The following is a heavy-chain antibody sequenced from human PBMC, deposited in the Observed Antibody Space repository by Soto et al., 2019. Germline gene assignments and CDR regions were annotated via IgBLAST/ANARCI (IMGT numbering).Heavy chain of an antibody. CDR1: GFTFSSYW. D-gene: IGHD6-13*01. J-gene: IGHJ6*02. CDR3: ARGVIAAAASYYYYYGMDV. V-gene: IGHV3-74*01. CDR2: INSDGSST. Sequence: EVQLVESGGGLVQPGGSLRLSCAASGFTFSSYWMHWVRQAPGKGLVWVSRINSDGSSTSYADSVKGRFTISSDNAKNTLYLQMNSRRAEDTAVYYCARGVIAAAASYYYYYGMDVWGQGTTVTVSS.